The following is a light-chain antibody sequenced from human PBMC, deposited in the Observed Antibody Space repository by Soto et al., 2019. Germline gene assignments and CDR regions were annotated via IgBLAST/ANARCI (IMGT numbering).Light chain of an antibody. Sequence: IHMTHSPSTLSASVLYRVTITFRASQSISDWLAWFQLKPGKAPKLLIYDASSLESGVPSRFSGSGSGTEFTLTISSLQPDDFATYYCQQYNNYSTFGQGTKVDIK. CDR3: QQYNNYST. CDR2: DAS. CDR1: QSISDW. J-gene: IGKJ1*01. V-gene: IGKV1-5*01.